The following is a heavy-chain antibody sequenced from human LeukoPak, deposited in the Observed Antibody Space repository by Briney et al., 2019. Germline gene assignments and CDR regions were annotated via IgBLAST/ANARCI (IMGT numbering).Heavy chain of an antibody. Sequence: PGESLRLSCAGSGYTFSSYSMIWVRQAPGKGLEWVSSIRGDSSETRHAGAVMGRFTISRDNARKSMYLQMNTLRAEDTAVYYCALGHFGVVLDYWGLGTLVTVSS. CDR1: GYTFSSYS. CDR2: IRGDSSET. V-gene: IGHV3-21*01. CDR3: ALGHFGVVLDY. J-gene: IGHJ4*02. D-gene: IGHD3-3*01.